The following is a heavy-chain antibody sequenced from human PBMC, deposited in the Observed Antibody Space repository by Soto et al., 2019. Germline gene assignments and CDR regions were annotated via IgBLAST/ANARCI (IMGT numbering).Heavy chain of an antibody. CDR1: GGIFSTYA. D-gene: IGHD3-10*01. CDR2: IIPIFGTP. Sequence: QVQLVQSGAEVKKPGSSVKVSCKASGGIFSTYASSWLRQAPGQGLECMEGIIPIFGTPNYAQRFQGRVTITADESTSTAYMELSRLRSEDTAVYYCARDRDDYGSGNYYNRIDFWGQGTLVTVSS. J-gene: IGHJ4*02. V-gene: IGHV1-69*01. CDR3: ARDRDDYGSGNYYNRIDF.